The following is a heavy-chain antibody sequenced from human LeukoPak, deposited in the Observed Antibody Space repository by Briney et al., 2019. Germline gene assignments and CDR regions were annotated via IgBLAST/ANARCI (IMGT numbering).Heavy chain of an antibody. CDR2: IYYSGST. Sequence: SETLSLTCAVYGGSFSGYYWSWIRQPPGKGLEWIGYIYYSGSTNYNPSLKSRVTISVDTSKNQFSLKLSSVTAADTAVYYCARMTTVTTPLAYYYYGMDVWGQGTTVTVSS. CDR1: GGSFSGYY. D-gene: IGHD4-4*01. CDR3: ARMTTVTTPLAYYYYGMDV. J-gene: IGHJ6*02. V-gene: IGHV4-59*01.